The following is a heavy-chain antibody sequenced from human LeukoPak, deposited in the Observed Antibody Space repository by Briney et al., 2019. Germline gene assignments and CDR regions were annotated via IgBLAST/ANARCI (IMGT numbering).Heavy chain of an antibody. J-gene: IGHJ5*02. V-gene: IGHV1-46*01. D-gene: IGHD5-12*01. Sequence: ASVKVSCKASGYTFTNYDINWVRQAPGQGLEWMGIINPSGGSTSYAQKFQGRVTMTRDMSTSTVYMELSSLRSEDTAVYYCARDRGYSGYDTRFDPWGQGTLVTVSS. CDR3: ARDRGYSGYDTRFDP. CDR2: INPSGGST. CDR1: GYTFTNYD.